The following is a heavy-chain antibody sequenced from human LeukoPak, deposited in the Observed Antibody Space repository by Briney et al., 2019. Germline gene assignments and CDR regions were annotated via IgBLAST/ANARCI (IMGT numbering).Heavy chain of an antibody. D-gene: IGHD5-18*01. J-gene: IGHJ4*02. CDR2: IIPIFGTA. CDR1: GYTFTGYY. V-gene: IGHV1-69*06. Sequence: ASVKVSCKASGYTFTGYYMHWVRQAPGQGLEWMGGIIPIFGTANYAQKFQGRVTITADKSTSTAYMELSSLRSEDTAVYYCAIDHTAMVVDWGQGTLVTVSS. CDR3: AIDHTAMVVD.